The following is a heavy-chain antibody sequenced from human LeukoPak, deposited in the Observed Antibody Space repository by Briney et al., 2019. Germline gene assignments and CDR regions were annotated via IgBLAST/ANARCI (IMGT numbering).Heavy chain of an antibody. CDR1: GFTFSSYS. J-gene: IGHJ4*02. V-gene: IGHV3-21*04. Sequence: GGSLRLSCAASGFTFSSYSMNWVRQAPGKGLGWVSSISSSSSYIYYAESVKGRFTISRDNSKNTLYLQMESLRAEDTAVYYCARSATLGPTAADHGYWGQGTLVTVSS. D-gene: IGHD1-1*01. CDR3: ARSATLGPTAADHGY. CDR2: ISSSSSYI.